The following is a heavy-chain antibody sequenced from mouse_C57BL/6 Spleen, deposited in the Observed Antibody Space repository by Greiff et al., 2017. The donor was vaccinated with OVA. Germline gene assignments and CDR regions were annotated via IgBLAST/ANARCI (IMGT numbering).Heavy chain of an antibody. Sequence: QVQLQQPGAELVMPGASVKLSCKASGYTFTSYWMHWVKQRPGQGLEWIGEIDPSDSYTNYNQKFKGKSTLTVDKSSRTAYMQLSSLTSEDSAVYYCARDGYYGIYAMDYWGQGTSVTVSS. D-gene: IGHD1-2*01. CDR2: IDPSDSYT. V-gene: IGHV1-69*01. J-gene: IGHJ4*01. CDR3: ARDGYYGIYAMDY. CDR1: GYTFTSYW.